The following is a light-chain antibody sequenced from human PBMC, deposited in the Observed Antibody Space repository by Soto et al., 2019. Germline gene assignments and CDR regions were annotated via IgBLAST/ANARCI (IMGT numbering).Light chain of an antibody. CDR2: GAS. J-gene: IGKJ1*01. V-gene: IGKV3-20*01. Sequence: EMVLTQSPGTLSLSPGERATLSCRASQSVSNNYLAWYQQKPGQAPRLLIYGASNRATCIPNRVSGSGSGTDFTLTISRLEPEDFAVYYCQQYGSSGTFGQGTKVDIK. CDR3: QQYGSSGT. CDR1: QSVSNNY.